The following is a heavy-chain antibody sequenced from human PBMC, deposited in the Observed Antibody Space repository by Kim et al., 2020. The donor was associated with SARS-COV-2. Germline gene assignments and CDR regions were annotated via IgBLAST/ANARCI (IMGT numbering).Heavy chain of an antibody. CDR2: ISWNSGSI. CDR3: AKGYYDSSGYYSS. J-gene: IGHJ4*02. V-gene: IGHV3-9*01. D-gene: IGHD3-22*01. CDR1: GFTFDDYA. Sequence: GGSLRLSCAASGFTFDDYAMHWVRQAPGKGLEWVSGISWNSGSIGYADSVKGRFTISRDNAKNSLYLQMNSLRAEDTALYYCAKGYYDSSGYYSSWGQGTLVTVSS.